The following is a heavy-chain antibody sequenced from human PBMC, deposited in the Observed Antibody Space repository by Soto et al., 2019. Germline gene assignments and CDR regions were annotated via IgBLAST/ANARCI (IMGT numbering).Heavy chain of an antibody. CDR3: ARDLGYYASHGYFDY. CDR1: GFTFSDYY. CDR2: ISSSGDII. Sequence: GGSLRLSGAGSGFTFSDYYMSWIRQAPGKVLEWVSYISSSGDIIYYADSVKGRFTISRDNAKNSLYLQMNSLRAEDTAVYYCARDLGYYASHGYFDYWGQGTLVTVSS. V-gene: IGHV3-11*01. J-gene: IGHJ4*02. D-gene: IGHD3-22*01.